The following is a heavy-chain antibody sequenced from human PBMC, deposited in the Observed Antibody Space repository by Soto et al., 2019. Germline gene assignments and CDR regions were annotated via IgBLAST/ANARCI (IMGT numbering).Heavy chain of an antibody. Sequence: QVQLQESGPGLVKPSETLSLTCTVSGGSISSYYWSWIRQPPGKGLEWIGYIYYSGSTNYNPSLKSRVTISVDTSKNQFSLKLSSVTAADTAVYYCARVASGSYSAPIEYWGQGTLVTVSS. D-gene: IGHD1-26*01. J-gene: IGHJ4*02. CDR1: GGSISSYY. CDR2: IYYSGST. CDR3: ARVASGSYSAPIEY. V-gene: IGHV4-59*01.